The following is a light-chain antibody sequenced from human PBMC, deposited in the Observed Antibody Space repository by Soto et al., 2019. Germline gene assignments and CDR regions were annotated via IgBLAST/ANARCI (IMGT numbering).Light chain of an antibody. CDR3: KQYKEWPPFT. V-gene: IGKV3-20*01. CDR1: QSVTNTH. Sequence: IVWTQSPGTMSLSPGESATLSCRASQSVTNTHLAWYRQKPGQAPRLLIYGASTTAPGIPARFSGSGSGTDFTLTITRLEPEDFAVYYCKQYKEWPPFTFGQGTRLENK. J-gene: IGKJ5*01. CDR2: GAS.